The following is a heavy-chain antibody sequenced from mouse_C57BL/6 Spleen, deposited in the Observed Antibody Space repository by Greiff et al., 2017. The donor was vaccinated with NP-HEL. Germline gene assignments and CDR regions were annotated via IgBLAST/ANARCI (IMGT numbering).Heavy chain of an antibody. Sequence: QVQLQQPGAELVKPGASVKMSCKASGYTFTSYWITWVKQRPGQGLEWIGDIYPGSGSTNYNEKFKSKATLTVDTSSSTAYMQLSSLTSEDSAVYYCARYDTTVVATPYWYFDVWGTGTTVTVSS. V-gene: IGHV1-55*01. J-gene: IGHJ1*03. CDR2: IYPGSGST. D-gene: IGHD1-1*01. CDR3: ARYDTTVVATPYWYFDV. CDR1: GYTFTSYW.